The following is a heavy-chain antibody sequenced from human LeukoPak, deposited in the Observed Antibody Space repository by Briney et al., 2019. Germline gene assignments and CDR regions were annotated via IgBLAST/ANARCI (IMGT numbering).Heavy chain of an antibody. CDR1: GGSISGFY. J-gene: IGHJ4*02. CDR2: IYYSGSA. V-gene: IGHV4-59*01. D-gene: IGHD6-19*01. Sequence: MSSETLSLTRTVAGGSISGFYWGWIRQAPGKGLEWIGFIYYSGSANYNPSLKSRVTMSVDTSKNQFSLKLSSVTAADTAFYYCARDRDSSGWFDYWGQGTLVTVSS. CDR3: ARDRDSSGWFDY.